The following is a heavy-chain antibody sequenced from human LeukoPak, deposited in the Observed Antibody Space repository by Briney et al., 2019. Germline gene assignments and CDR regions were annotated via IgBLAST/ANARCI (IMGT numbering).Heavy chain of an antibody. J-gene: IGHJ4*02. CDR3: TTNRNDYGDYGVDY. CDR2: IKSKTDGGTT. D-gene: IGHD4-17*01. Sequence: GGSLRLSCAASGFTFSNAWMSWVRQAPGKGLEWVGRIKSKTDGGTTDYAASVKGRFTISRDDSKNTLYLQMNSLKTEDTAVYYCTTNRNDYGDYGVDYWGQGTLVTVSS. V-gene: IGHV3-15*01. CDR1: GFTFSNAW.